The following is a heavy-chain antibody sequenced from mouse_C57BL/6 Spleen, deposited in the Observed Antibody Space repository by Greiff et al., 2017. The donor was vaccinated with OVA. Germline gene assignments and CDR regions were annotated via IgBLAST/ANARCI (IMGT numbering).Heavy chain of an antibody. J-gene: IGHJ1*03. CDR3: TREGSYYDYDVGYFDV. CDR2: ISSGGDYI. D-gene: IGHD2-4*01. CDR1: GFTFSSYA. Sequence: EVNVVESGEGLVKPGGSLKLSCAASGFTFSSYAMSWVRQTPEKRLEWVAYISSGGDYIYYADTVKGRFTISRDNARNTLYLQMSSLKSEDTAMYYCTREGSYYDYDVGYFDVWGTGTTVTVSS. V-gene: IGHV5-9-1*02.